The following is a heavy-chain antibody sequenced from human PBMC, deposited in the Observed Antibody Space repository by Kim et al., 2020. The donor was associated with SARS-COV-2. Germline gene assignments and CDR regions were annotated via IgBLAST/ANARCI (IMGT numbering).Heavy chain of an antibody. Sequence: KYYGDSVKARLTISRDNSKNTLYLQMDSLRPDDTAVYYCAKQKLGYYMDVWGKGTTVAVSS. V-gene: IGHV3-30*02. J-gene: IGHJ6*03. CDR2: K. CDR3: AKQKLGYYMDV.